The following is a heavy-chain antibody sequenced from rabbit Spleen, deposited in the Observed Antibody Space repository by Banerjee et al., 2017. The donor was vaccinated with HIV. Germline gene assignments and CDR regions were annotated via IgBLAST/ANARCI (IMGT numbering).Heavy chain of an antibody. V-gene: IGHV1S45*01. CDR3: ARIGASDITYFNL. CDR1: GFSFSSSYY. D-gene: IGHD1-1*01. CDR2: IYAGSSGST. Sequence: QEQLVESGGGLVQPEGSPTLTCKASGFSFSSSYYMCWVRQAPGKGLEWIACIYAGSSGSTYYASWAKGRFTISKTSSTTVTLQMASLTAADTATYFCARIGASDITYFNLWGPGTLVTVS. J-gene: IGHJ4*01.